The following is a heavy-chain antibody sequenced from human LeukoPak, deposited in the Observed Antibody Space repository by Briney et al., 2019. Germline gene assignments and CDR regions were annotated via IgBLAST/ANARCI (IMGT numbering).Heavy chain of an antibody. CDR1: GFTFSSYE. Sequence: GGSLRLSCAASGFTFSSYEMNWVRQAPGKGLEGVSYISSSGSTIYYADSVKGRFTISRDNSKNTLYLQMGSLRAEDMAVYYCARDLESSDDVVVVAATGDAFDIWGQGTMVTVSS. D-gene: IGHD2-15*01. CDR3: ARDLESSDDVVVVAATGDAFDI. CDR2: ISSSGSTI. V-gene: IGHV3-48*03. J-gene: IGHJ3*02.